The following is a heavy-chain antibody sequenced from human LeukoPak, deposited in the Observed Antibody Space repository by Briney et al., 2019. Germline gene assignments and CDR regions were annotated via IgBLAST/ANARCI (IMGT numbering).Heavy chain of an antibody. D-gene: IGHD4-17*01. V-gene: IGHV3-21*01. CDR3: AHTVTPRYFQF. Sequence: GGSLRLSCAASGFTFGNYSMAWVRQAPGKGLEWVSFISSSSSYIYYADSVKGRFTISRDNAKNSLYLQMNSLRTEDTALYYCAHTVTPRYFQFWGQGTLVTVSS. CDR2: ISSSSSYI. J-gene: IGHJ1*01. CDR1: GFTFGNYS.